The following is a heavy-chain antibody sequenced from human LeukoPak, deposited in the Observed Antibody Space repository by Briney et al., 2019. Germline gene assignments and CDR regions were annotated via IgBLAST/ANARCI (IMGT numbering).Heavy chain of an antibody. Sequence: GASVKVSCKASGGTFSSYAISWVRQAPGQGLEWMGGIIPIFGTANYAQKFQGRVTITADESTSTAYMELRSLRSDDTAVYYCARDVTGIFDYWGQGTLVTVSS. CDR1: GGTFSSYA. D-gene: IGHD7-27*01. CDR2: IIPIFGTA. V-gene: IGHV1-69*13. J-gene: IGHJ4*02. CDR3: ARDVTGIFDY.